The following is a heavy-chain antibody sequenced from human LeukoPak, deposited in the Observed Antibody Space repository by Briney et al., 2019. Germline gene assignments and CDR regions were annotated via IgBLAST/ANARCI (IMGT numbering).Heavy chain of an antibody. D-gene: IGHD3-22*01. V-gene: IGHV3-23*01. J-gene: IGHJ4*02. CDR2: ISGSGGST. CDR1: GFTFSSYA. Sequence: GFLRLSCAASGFTFSSYAMSWVRQAPGKGLEWVSAISGSGGSTYYADSVKGRFTISRDNSKNTLYLQMNSLRAEDTAVYYCAKGGRYYDSSERGGSIYYFDYWGQGTLVTVSS. CDR3: AKGGRYYDSSERGGSIYYFDY.